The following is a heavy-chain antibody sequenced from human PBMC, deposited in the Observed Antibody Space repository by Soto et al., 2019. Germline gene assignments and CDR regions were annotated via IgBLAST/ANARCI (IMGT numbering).Heavy chain of an antibody. D-gene: IGHD6-19*01. V-gene: IGHV4-59*08. CDR3: ARGTGWYYY. CDR2: IYYSGST. J-gene: IGHJ4*02. CDR1: GGSISSYY. Sequence: KASETLSLTCTVSGGSISSYYWSWVRQPPGKGLEWIGYIYYSGSTNYNPSLKSRVTISVDTSKNQFSLKLNSVTAADTAVYYCARGTGWYYYWGQGTLVTVSS.